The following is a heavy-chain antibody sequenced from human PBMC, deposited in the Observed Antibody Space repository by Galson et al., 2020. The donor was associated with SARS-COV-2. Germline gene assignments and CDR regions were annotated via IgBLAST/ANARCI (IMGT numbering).Heavy chain of an antibody. Sequence: GGSLRLSCAGSGFRFNDYYMNWIRQAPGKGLEWISYISSTGAYTNYADSVKGRFTISRDNAKSSLYLQMTSLRVEDTALYFCARDRFNDYWGQGTLVTVSS. J-gene: IGHJ4*02. CDR2: ISSTGA. D-gene: IGHD3-3*01. V-gene: IGHV3-11*06. CDR3: ARDRFNDY. CDR1: GFRFNDYY.